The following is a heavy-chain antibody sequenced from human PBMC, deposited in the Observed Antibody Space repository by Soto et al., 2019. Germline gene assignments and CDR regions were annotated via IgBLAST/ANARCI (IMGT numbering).Heavy chain of an antibody. J-gene: IGHJ1*01. CDR1: GFTFSDYY. V-gene: IGHV3-11*01. D-gene: IGHD3-10*01. Sequence: QVQLVESGGGLVKPGGSLRLSCAASGFTFSDYYMSWIRQAPGKGLEWVSYISSSGPTMYYADSVKGRFTISRDNAKNSLYLQMNRLCAEDTAVYYRAIAHGGAYFQHWGQGTRVTVSS. CDR2: ISSSGPTM. CDR3: AIAHGGAYFQH.